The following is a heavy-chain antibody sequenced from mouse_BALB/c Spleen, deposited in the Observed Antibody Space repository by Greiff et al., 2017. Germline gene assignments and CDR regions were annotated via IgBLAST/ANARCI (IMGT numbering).Heavy chain of an antibody. CDR1: GYTFSSYW. CDR2: ILPGSGST. D-gene: IGHD1-1*01. V-gene: IGHV1-9*01. J-gene: IGHJ2*01. Sequence: QVQLKESGAELMKPGASVKISCKATGYTFSSYWIEWVKQRPGHGLEWIGEILPGSGSTNYNEKFKGKATFTADTSSNTAYMQLSSLTSEDSAVYYGARREYYGSSSRFDYWGQGTTLTVSS. CDR3: ARREYYGSSSRFDY.